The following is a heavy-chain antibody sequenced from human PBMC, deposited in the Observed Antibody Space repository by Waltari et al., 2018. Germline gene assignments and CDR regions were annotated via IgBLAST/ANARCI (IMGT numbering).Heavy chain of an antibody. V-gene: IGHV3-30*02. CDR3: AKDVASYCSGGSCYTLDS. Sequence: QVQVVESGGGVVQPGGSLRLSCAASGFTFRSYGMPWFRQAPGKGLEWVSFIAYDGRNEYYADSVKGRFTIARDNSKNTLHLQMNSLREDDTAVYHCAKDVASYCSGGSCYTLDSWGQGTPVTVSS. J-gene: IGHJ4*02. D-gene: IGHD2-15*01. CDR1: GFTFRSYG. CDR2: IAYDGRNE.